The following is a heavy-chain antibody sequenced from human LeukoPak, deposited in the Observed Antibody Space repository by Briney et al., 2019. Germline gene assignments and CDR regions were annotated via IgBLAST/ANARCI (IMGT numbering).Heavy chain of an antibody. CDR1: GGSISSYY. V-gene: IGHV4-59*08. CDR3: ARSARGLDWFDP. D-gene: IGHD3-10*01. Sequence: SETLSLTCTVSGGSISSYYWSWIRQPPGKGLEWIGYIYYSGSTNYSPSLKSRVTISVDTSKNQFSLKLSSVTAADTAVYYCARSARGLDWFDPWGQGTLVTVSS. CDR2: IYYSGST. J-gene: IGHJ5*02.